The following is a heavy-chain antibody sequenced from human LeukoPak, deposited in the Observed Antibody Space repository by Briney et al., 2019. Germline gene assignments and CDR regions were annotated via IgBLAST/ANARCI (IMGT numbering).Heavy chain of an antibody. Sequence: PSQTLSLTCTVSGGSISSGDYYWSWIRQPPGKGLEWIVEINHSGSTNYNPSLKSRVTISVDTSKNQFSLKLSSVTAADTAVYYCARGRSITIFGVVITGKRNWFDPWGQGTLVTVSS. D-gene: IGHD3-3*01. CDR1: GGSISSGDYY. CDR2: INHSGST. J-gene: IGHJ5*02. V-gene: IGHV4-30-4*01. CDR3: ARGRSITIFGVVITGKRNWFDP.